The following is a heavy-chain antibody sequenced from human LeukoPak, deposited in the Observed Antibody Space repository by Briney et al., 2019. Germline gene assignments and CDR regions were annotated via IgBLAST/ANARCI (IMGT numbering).Heavy chain of an antibody. CDR1: GFTVSSNY. CDR2: IYSGGST. V-gene: IGHV3-66*01. Sequence: PGGSLRLSCAASGFTVSSNYMSWVRQAPGKGLEWVSSIYSGGSTYYTDSVKGRFTISRDNSKNTLYLRMNSLRAEDTAVYYCARDLAGYNSFDYWGQGTLVTVSS. J-gene: IGHJ4*02. D-gene: IGHD5-24*01. CDR3: ARDLAGYNSFDY.